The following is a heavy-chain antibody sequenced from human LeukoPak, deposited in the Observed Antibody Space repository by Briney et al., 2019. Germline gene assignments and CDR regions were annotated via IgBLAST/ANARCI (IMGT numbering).Heavy chain of an antibody. V-gene: IGHV4-30-4*01. Sequence: SQTLSLTCTVSGGSISSGDYYWSWIRQPPGKGLEWIGYIYYSGSTYYNPSLKSRVTISVDTSKNQFSLKLSSVTAADTAVYYCARVPVDTAMGDYWGQGTLVTVSS. D-gene: IGHD5-18*01. CDR2: IYYSGST. J-gene: IGHJ4*02. CDR3: ARVPVDTAMGDY. CDR1: GGSISSGDYY.